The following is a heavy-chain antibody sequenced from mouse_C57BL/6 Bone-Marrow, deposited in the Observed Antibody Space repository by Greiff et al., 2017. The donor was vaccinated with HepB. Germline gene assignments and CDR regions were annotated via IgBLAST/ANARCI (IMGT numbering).Heavy chain of an antibody. CDR2: ISNGGGST. Sequence: EVMLVESGGGLVQPGGSLKLSCAASGFTFSDYYMYWVRQTPEKRLEWVAYISNGGGSTYYPDTVKGRFTISRDNAKNTLYLQMSRLKSEDTAMYYCARQTPFAYWGQGTLVTVSA. CDR3: ARQTPFAY. J-gene: IGHJ3*01. CDR1: GFTFSDYY. V-gene: IGHV5-12*01.